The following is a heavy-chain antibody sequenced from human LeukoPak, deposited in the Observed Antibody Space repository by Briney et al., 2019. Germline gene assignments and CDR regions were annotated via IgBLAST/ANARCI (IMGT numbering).Heavy chain of an antibody. CDR3: ARGETIAAAADHNWFDP. CDR1: GYTFTGYY. V-gene: IGHV1-2*02. Sequence: ASVKVSCKASGYTFTGYYMHWVRQAPGQGLEWMGWINPNSGGTNYAQKFQGRVTMTRDTSISTAYMELSRLRSDDTAVYYCARGETIAAAADHNWFDPWGQGTLVAVSS. J-gene: IGHJ5*02. CDR2: INPNSGGT. D-gene: IGHD6-13*01.